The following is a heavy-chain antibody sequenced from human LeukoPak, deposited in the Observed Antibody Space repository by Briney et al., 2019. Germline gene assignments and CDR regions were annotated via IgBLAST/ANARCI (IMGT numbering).Heavy chain of an antibody. J-gene: IGHJ4*02. D-gene: IGHD5-24*01. CDR2: INPNSGGT. CDR1: GYTFTGYY. V-gene: IGHV1-2*02. CDR3: ARENPIDGYNFHDY. Sequence: AAVKVSCKASGYTFTGYYMHWVRQAPGQGLEWMGWINPNSGGTNYAQKFQGRVTMTRDTSISTAYMELSRLRSDDTAVYYCARENPIDGYNFHDYWGQGTLVTVSS.